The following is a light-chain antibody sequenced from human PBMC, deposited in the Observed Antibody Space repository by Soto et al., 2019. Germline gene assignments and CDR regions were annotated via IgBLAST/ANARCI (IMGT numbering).Light chain of an antibody. CDR3: QQYGRSPWT. J-gene: IGKJ1*01. Sequence: EIVLTQSPGTLSLSPGERATLSFRASQNICVTSLVWYQQKPGQAPRLLIHGASTRAPGFPDRFSGSGSGTDFYLTIRRLEPEDFAVYYCQQYGRSPWTFGQGTKVDIK. V-gene: IGKV3-20*01. CDR2: GAS. CDR1: QNICVTS.